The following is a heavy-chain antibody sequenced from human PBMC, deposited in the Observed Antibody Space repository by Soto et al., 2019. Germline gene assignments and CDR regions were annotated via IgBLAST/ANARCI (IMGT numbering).Heavy chain of an antibody. V-gene: IGHV3-33*01. CDR1: GFTFSSYG. CDR3: AREGESGSSSWYTLPPDY. D-gene: IGHD6-13*01. Sequence: LRLSCAASGFTFSSYGMHWVRQAPGKGLEWVAVIWYDGSNKYYADSVKGRFTISRDNSKNTLYLQMNSLRAEDTAVYYCAREGESGSSSWYTLPPDYWGQGTLVTSPQ. J-gene: IGHJ4*02. CDR2: IWYDGSNK.